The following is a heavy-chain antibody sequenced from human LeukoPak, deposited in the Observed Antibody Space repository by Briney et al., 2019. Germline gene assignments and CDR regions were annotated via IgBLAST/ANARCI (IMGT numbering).Heavy chain of an antibody. CDR2: IYHSGST. J-gene: IGHJ6*02. Sequence: PSETLSLTCTVSGGSISSYYWSWVRQPPEKGLEWIGYIYHSGSTIYNPSLKSRVTISVDTSKNRFSLKLRSVTAADTAMYYCAGLEGEYSSGWYARYYYYGMDVWGQGTTVTVSS. V-gene: IGHV4-59*08. D-gene: IGHD6-19*01. CDR3: AGLEGEYSSGWYARYYYYGMDV. CDR1: GGSISSYY.